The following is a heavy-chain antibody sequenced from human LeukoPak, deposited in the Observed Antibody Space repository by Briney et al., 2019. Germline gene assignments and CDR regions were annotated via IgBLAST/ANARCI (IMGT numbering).Heavy chain of an antibody. CDR2: LYYNRGA. CDR3: ARGSSAAYYYYMDV. D-gene: IGHD2-2*01. J-gene: IGHJ6*03. V-gene: IGHV4-59*01. CDR1: GGSISGYY. Sequence: SETLSLTCTVSGGSISGYYWSWSRQAPGKGVEWIGNLYYNRGAWFKSSLKSRVTTSVDTSKNEFSLKLSSVTAADTAVYYCARGSSAAYYYYMDVWGKGTTVTVSS.